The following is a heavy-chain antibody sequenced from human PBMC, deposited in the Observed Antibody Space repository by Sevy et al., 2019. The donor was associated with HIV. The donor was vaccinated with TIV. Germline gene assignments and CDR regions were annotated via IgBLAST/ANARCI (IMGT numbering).Heavy chain of an antibody. D-gene: IGHD4-17*01. V-gene: IGHV3-33*01. CDR3: ARDLEFYDYGDYGPAFMPDY. CDR1: GFTFSTYG. J-gene: IGHJ4*02. Sequence: GGSLRLSCAASGFTFSTYGMHWVRQAPGKGLEWVAVMWFDGSNTYYADSVKGRFTISREIAKNTLHLQMNSLRAEDTAVYYCARDLEFYDYGDYGPAFMPDYWGQGTLVTVS. CDR2: MWFDGSNT.